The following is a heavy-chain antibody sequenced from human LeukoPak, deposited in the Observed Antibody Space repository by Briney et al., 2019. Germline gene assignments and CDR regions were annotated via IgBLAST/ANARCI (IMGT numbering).Heavy chain of an antibody. V-gene: IGHV3-21*01. J-gene: IGHJ6*03. D-gene: IGHD6-19*01. CDR2: ISSSSSYI. CDR1: GFTFSSYS. Sequence: GGSLRLSCAASGFTFSSYSMNWVRQAPGKGLEWVSSISSSSSYIYYADSVKGRFTISRDNAKNSLYLQMNSLRAEDTAVYYCARVGIAVSNSLLLDYYYYYYMTSGAKGPRSPSP. CDR3: ARVGIAVSNSLLLDYYYYYYMTS.